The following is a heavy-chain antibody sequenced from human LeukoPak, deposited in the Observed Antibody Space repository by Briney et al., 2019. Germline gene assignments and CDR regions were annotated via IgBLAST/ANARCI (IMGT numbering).Heavy chain of an antibody. CDR3: AGGTGFIIKD. V-gene: IGHV3-7*03. D-gene: IGHD3-9*01. CDR1: GFTFSSYA. J-gene: IGHJ4*02. CDR2: IKQDGSEK. Sequence: GGSLRLSCAASGFTFSSYAMSWVRQAPGKGLEWVANIKQDGSEKNYVGSVKGRFTISRDNAKNSLYLQMNNLRVEDTAVYYCAGGTGFIIKDWGQGTLVTVSS.